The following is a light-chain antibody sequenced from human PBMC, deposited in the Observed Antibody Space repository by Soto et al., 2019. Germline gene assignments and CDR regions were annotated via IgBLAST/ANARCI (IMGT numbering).Light chain of an antibody. CDR1: QSVSSSY. CDR3: QQYGSSPPALT. J-gene: IGKJ4*01. Sequence: EIVLTQSPGTLSLSPGERATLSCRASQSVSSSYIAWYQQKPGQAPRLLIYGASSRATGIPDRFSGSGSGTDFTLTIIRLEPEDFAVYYCQQYGSSPPALTFGGGTKVEIK. V-gene: IGKV3-20*01. CDR2: GAS.